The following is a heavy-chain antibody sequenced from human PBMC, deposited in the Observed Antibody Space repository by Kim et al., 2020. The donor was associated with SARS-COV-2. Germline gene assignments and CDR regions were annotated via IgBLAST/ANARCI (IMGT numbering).Heavy chain of an antibody. CDR2: SK. V-gene: IGHV3-66*01. Sequence: SKYYADSVKGRFTISRDMSKNTVYLQMNSLRAEDTAVYYCARIAAAGPLDYWGQGTRVTVSS. CDR3: ARIAAAGPLDY. J-gene: IGHJ4*02. D-gene: IGHD6-13*01.